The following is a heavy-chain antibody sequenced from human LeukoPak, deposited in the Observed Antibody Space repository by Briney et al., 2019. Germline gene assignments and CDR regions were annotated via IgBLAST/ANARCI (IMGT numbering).Heavy chain of an antibody. Sequence: SETLSLTCTVSGGSISSSSYYWGWIRQPPGKGLEWIGSIYYSGSTYYNPSLKSRVTILVDTSKNQFSLKLSSVTAADTAVCYCASGWDKQQLTLGVDYWGQGTLVTVSS. D-gene: IGHD6-13*01. CDR2: IYYSGST. V-gene: IGHV4-39*07. CDR3: ASGWDKQQLTLGVDY. J-gene: IGHJ4*02. CDR1: GGSISSSSYY.